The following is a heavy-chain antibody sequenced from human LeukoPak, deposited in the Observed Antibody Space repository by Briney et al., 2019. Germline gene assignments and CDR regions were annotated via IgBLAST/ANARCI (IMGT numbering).Heavy chain of an antibody. Sequence: PSETLSLTCTVSGISISSSSYFWGWIRQPPGKGLEWIVSTYYSGKTYYNPSLKSRITISVDTSKNQFSLKWSSVTAADTAVYYCARLRGSRNYWGQGALVTVSS. CDR3: ARLRGSRNY. J-gene: IGHJ4*02. D-gene: IGHD3-10*01. V-gene: IGHV4-39*01. CDR2: TYYSGKT. CDR1: GISISSSSYF.